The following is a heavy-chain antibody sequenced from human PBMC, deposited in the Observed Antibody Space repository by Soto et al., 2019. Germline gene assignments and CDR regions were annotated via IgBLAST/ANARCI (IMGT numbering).Heavy chain of an antibody. D-gene: IGHD1-20*01. Sequence: GGSLRLSCAASGFTVSSNYMSWVRQAPGKGLEWVSVIYSGGSTYYADSVKGRFTISRDNSKNTLYLQMNSLRAEDTAVYYCASSNNWNYYYYYYMDVWGKGTTVTVSS. J-gene: IGHJ6*03. CDR1: GFTVSSNY. CDR3: ASSNNWNYYYYYYMDV. CDR2: IYSGGST. V-gene: IGHV3-66*02.